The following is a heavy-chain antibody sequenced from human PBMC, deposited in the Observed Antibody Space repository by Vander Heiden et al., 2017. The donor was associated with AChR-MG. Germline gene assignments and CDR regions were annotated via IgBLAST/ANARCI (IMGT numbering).Heavy chain of an antibody. CDR1: GGTFSTSA. Sequence: QLQLVQSGAEVKKPGSSVKVSCRASGGTFSTSAINWVRQAPGQGLEWMGGITPIFGTTTYAQKFQNRVTISADAYMSGVYMELTRLTSEDTAVDYCARAEDTSYGRDVWGQGTKGTVSS. V-gene: IGHV1-69*01. CDR2: ITPIFGTT. J-gene: IGHJ6*02. CDR3: ARAEDTSYGRDV.